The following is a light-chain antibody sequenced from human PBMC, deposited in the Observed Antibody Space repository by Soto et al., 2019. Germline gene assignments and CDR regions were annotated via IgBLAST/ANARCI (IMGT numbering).Light chain of an antibody. CDR3: KHRTNWPLT. J-gene: IGKJ4*01. CDR2: DSS. Sequence: EIVLTQSPATLSLSPGERATLSCRASQSVSSYLLWYQQKPGQAPRLLIYDSSNRSTDIPVRFSGSGSGTDFTLTISSLEPEDSAVYYCKHRTNWPLTFVGGTKVEIK. V-gene: IGKV3-11*01. CDR1: QSVSSY.